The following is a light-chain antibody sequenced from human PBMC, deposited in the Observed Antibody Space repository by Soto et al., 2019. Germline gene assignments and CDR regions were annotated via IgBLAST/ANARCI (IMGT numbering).Light chain of an antibody. CDR1: SSAIGAYNY. Sequence: QSALTQPPSASGSLGQSITISCTGTSSAIGAYNYVSWYQQHPGKAPKLIIYEVTRRPSGVPDRFSGSKSGNTASLTVSGLQAEDETDYYCSSYSGSNTVLFGGGTKLTVL. CDR2: EVT. J-gene: IGLJ2*01. CDR3: SSYSGSNTVL. V-gene: IGLV2-8*01.